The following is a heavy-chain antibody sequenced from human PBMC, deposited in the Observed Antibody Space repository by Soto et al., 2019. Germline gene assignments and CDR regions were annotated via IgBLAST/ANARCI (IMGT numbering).Heavy chain of an antibody. J-gene: IGHJ4*02. V-gene: IGHV3-30-3*01. D-gene: IGHD5-12*01. CDR3: AREPNGYNGGYFDY. CDR2: ISYDGSNK. CDR1: GFTFSSYA. Sequence: GGSLRLSCAASGFTFSSYAMHWVRQAPGKGLEWVAVISYDGSNKYYADSVKGRFTISRDNSKNTLYLQMNSLRAEDTAVYYCAREPNGYNGGYFDYWGQGTLVTVSS.